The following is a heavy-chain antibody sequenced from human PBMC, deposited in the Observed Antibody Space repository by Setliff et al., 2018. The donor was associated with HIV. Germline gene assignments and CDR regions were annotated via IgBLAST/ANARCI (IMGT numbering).Heavy chain of an antibody. CDR2: VNTNNDKT. V-gene: IGHV1-18*01. D-gene: IGHD2-8*02. J-gene: IGHJ4*02. CDR1: GGTFSSYT. Sequence: ASVKVSCKASGGTFSSYTISWVRQAPGQGLEWMGWVNTNNDKTNYAQKFQGRVTMTTDRSTKTAYLDLGSLRPDDTAVYYCAREFSWSAFYFDSWGQGTQVTVSS. CDR3: AREFSWSAFYFDS.